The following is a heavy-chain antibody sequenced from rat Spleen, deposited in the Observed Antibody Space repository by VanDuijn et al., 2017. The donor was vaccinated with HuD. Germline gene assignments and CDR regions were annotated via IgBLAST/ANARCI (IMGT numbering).Heavy chain of an antibody. CDR3: ARHSGELDFDY. V-gene: IGHV5-29*01. Sequence: EVQLVESGGGLVQPGRSLKLSCAASGFTFSNHGMAWVRQAPPKGLDWIATIGYDGSSTYYRDSVKGRFTISRYNAKGTLYLQMDSLRSEDTATYYCARHSGELDFDYWGQGVMVTVSS. CDR2: IGYDGSST. J-gene: IGHJ2*01. CDR1: GFTFSNHG. D-gene: IGHD1-4*01.